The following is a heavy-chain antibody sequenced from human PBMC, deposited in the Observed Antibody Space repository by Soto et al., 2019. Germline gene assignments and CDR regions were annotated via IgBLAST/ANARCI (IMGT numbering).Heavy chain of an antibody. CDR3: ARSYCTNGVRYVYGMDV. V-gene: IGHV4-39*01. D-gene: IGHD2-8*01. CDR1: GGSISSSSYY. Sequence: SETLSLTCTVSGGSISSSSYYWGWIRQPPGKGLEWIGSIYYSGSTYYNPSLKSRVTISVDTSKNQFSLKLSSVTAADTAVYYCARSYCTNGVRYVYGMDVWGQGTTVTVSS. CDR2: IYYSGST. J-gene: IGHJ6*02.